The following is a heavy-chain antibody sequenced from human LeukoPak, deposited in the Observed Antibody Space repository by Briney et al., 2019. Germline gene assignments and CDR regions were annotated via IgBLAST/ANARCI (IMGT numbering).Heavy chain of an antibody. CDR1: GFTSVDYA. V-gene: IGHV3-49*03. J-gene: IGHJ4*02. CDR3: TKVNNGYYAYYFDH. CDR2: IRGKAYDETT. D-gene: IGHD4-17*01. Sequence: GGSLRLSCTISGFTSVDYALSWFRQAPGKGLEWVGFIRGKAYDETTDYAASVKGRFTISRDDSKSIAYLQMNSLRSEDTARYYCTKVNNGYYAYYFDHWGQGTLVTVSS.